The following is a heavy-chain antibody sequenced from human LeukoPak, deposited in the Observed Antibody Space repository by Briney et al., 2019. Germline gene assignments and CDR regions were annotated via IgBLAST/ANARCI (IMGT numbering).Heavy chain of an antibody. Sequence: PGRSLRLSCAASGFTFSNYAMHWVRQAPGKGLEWVAVISYDGSTKYYADSVKGRFTISRDNAKNSLYLQMNSLRAEDTAVYYCARGHIAVAFNFDYWGQGTLVTVSS. D-gene: IGHD6-19*01. CDR1: GFTFSNYA. V-gene: IGHV3-30*03. CDR3: ARGHIAVAFNFDY. CDR2: ISYDGSTK. J-gene: IGHJ4*02.